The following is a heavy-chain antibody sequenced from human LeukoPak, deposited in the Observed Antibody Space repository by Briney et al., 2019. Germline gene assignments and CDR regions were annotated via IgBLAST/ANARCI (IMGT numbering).Heavy chain of an antibody. Sequence: ASVKVSCKASGYTFTGYYMHWVRQAPGQGLEWMGWINPNSGGTNYAQKFQGRVTMTRDTSISTAYMELTRLRSDDTAVYYCARDNSVAYYDSSGYSNWGQGTLVTVSS. D-gene: IGHD3-22*01. J-gene: IGHJ4*02. CDR3: ARDNSVAYYDSSGYSN. V-gene: IGHV1-2*02. CDR2: INPNSGGT. CDR1: GYTFTGYY.